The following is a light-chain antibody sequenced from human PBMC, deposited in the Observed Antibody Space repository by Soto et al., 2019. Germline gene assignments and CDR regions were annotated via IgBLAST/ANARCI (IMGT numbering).Light chain of an antibody. CDR1: QSFNSIY. J-gene: IGKJ4*01. CDR2: GAS. V-gene: IGKV3-20*01. CDR3: QQHGSSSLT. Sequence: EIVMTQSPATLSVSPGERATLSCRASQSFNSIYLAWYQQKPGQAPRLLIYGASSRATDIPDRFSGSGSGTDFTLTINRLEPEDFAVYFCQQHGSSSLTFGGGTKVDIK.